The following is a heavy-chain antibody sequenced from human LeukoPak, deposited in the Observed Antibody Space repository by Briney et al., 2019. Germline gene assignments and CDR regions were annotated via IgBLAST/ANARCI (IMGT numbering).Heavy chain of an antibody. Sequence: GASVKVSCKASGYTFTSYGITWVRQAPGQGLEWMGWITTYNSNRNYAQKVQGRVTMTTDTSTSTAYMELRSLTSDDTAVYYCARVGGGLRSGSPSSAYGLDYWGQGTLVTVSS. V-gene: IGHV1-18*01. J-gene: IGHJ4*02. CDR1: GYTFTSYG. CDR2: ITTYNSNR. D-gene: IGHD3-10*01. CDR3: ARVGGGLRSGSPSSAYGLDY.